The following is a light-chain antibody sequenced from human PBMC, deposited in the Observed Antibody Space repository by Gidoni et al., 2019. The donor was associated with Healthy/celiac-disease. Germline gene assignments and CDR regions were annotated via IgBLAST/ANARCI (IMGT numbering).Light chain of an antibody. CDR3: QQRSNWPPIT. V-gene: IGKV3-11*01. CDR2: DAS. J-gene: IGKJ5*01. CDR1: QSVSSY. Sequence: EIVLTQSPATLSLSPGERATLSCRASQSVSSYLAWYQQKPGQAPRLLIYDASNRATGIPARFSGSGSGTDFTLTISSLEPEDFALYYCQQRSNWPPITFXQXTRLEIK.